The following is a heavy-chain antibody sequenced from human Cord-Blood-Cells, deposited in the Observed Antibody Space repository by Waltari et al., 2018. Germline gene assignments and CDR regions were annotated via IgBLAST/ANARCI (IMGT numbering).Heavy chain of an antibody. CDR3: ASPMTTSYYFDY. CDR1: AGTFSSYA. D-gene: IGHD4-17*01. CDR2: IIPSFGTA. V-gene: IGHV1-69*01. J-gene: IGHJ4*02. Sequence: QVQLVQSGAEVKKPGSSVKVSCKASAGTFSSYAISWVRQAPVQGVEWMGGIIPSFGTANDAQKSQGRVTITADESTSTAYMGLSSLRSEDRAVYYCASPMTTSYYFDYWGQGTLVTVAS.